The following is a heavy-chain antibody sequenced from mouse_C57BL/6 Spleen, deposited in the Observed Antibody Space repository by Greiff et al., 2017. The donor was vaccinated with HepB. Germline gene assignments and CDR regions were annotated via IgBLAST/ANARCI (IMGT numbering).Heavy chain of an antibody. CDR3: ARELRFAY. V-gene: IGHV1-80*01. J-gene: IGHJ3*01. D-gene: IGHD1-1*01. Sequence: VQVVESGAELVKPGASVKISCKASGYAFSSYWMNWVKQRPGKGLEWIGQIYPGDGDTNYNGKFKGKATLTADKSSSTAYMQLSSLTSEDSAVYFCARELRFAYWGQGTLVTVSA. CDR1: GYAFSSYW. CDR2: IYPGDGDT.